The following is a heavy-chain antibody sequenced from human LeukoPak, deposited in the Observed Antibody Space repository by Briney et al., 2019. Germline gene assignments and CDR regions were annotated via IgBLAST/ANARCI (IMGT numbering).Heavy chain of an antibody. D-gene: IGHD3-10*01. Sequence: ASVKVSCKASGYTFTSYDINWVRQATGQGPEWMGWMNPSSGNTGFAQRFQGRVTMTRDTSINTAYLELSSLNSEDTAVYYCATHTYYYSSGSFAYWGQGTLVTVSS. V-gene: IGHV1-8*01. CDR2: MNPSSGNT. J-gene: IGHJ4*02. CDR1: GYTFTSYD. CDR3: ATHTYYYSSGSFAY.